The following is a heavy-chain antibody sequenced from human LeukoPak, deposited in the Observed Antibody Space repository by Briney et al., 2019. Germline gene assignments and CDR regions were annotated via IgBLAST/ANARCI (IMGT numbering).Heavy chain of an antibody. V-gene: IGHV4-39*07. CDR1: GGSISSSSYY. Sequence: PSETLSLTCTVSGGSISSSSYYWGWIRQPPGKGLEWIGSIYYSGSTYYNPSLKSRVTISVDTSKNQFSLKLSSVTAADTAVYYCARDLVPYDIWPGYYYYYGMDVWGQGTTVTVSS. J-gene: IGHJ6*02. CDR2: IYYSGST. CDR3: ARDLVPYDIWPGYYYYYGMDV. D-gene: IGHD3-9*01.